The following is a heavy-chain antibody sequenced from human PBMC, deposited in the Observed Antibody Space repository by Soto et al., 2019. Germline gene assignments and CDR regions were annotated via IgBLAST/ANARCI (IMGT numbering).Heavy chain of an antibody. D-gene: IGHD3-16*01. Sequence: EVQLVESGGGLVQPGGSLRLSCVASGFTLSSYWMSWVRQAPGKGLEWVGNIKQDGSEGYYVDSVEGRFTMSRDNAKNSLYLQMNNRRAEDTAVYYCERIDIVWGGYKDYYYMDVWGKGTTVTVSS. CDR1: GFTLSSYW. CDR3: ERIDIVWGGYKDYYYMDV. V-gene: IGHV3-7*01. CDR2: IKQDGSEG. J-gene: IGHJ6*03.